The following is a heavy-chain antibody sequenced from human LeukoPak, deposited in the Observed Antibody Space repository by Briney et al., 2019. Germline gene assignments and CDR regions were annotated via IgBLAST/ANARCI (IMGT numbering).Heavy chain of an antibody. CDR2: ISHSGSA. Sequence: SETLSLTCAVYGGSFSDYYWNWIRQPPGKGLEWVGEISHSGSATYSPSLKSRVTISVDTSKNQFSLKLSSVTAADTAVYYCARRGRWLQLRRGAFDIWGQGTMVTVSS. J-gene: IGHJ3*02. CDR1: GGSFSDYY. CDR3: ARRGRWLQLRRGAFDI. V-gene: IGHV4-34*01. D-gene: IGHD5-24*01.